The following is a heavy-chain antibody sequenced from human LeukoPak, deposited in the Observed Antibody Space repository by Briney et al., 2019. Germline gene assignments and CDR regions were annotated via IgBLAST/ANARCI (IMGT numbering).Heavy chain of an antibody. V-gene: IGHV3-33*01. Sequence: PGGSLRLSCAASGFTFSSYGMHWVRQAPGKGLEWVAVIWYDGSNKYYADSVKGRFTISRDNSKNTLYLQMNSLRAEDTAVYYCARSRGPNTFGGVHDYWGQGTLVTVSS. CDR3: ARSRGPNTFGGVHDY. CDR1: GFTFSSYG. D-gene: IGHD3-16*01. J-gene: IGHJ4*02. CDR2: IWYDGSNK.